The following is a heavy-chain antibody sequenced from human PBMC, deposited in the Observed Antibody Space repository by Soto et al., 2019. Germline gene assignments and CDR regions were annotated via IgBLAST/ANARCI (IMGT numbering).Heavy chain of an antibody. D-gene: IGHD1-1*01. V-gene: IGHV5-10-1*03. CDR2: IDPSDSYT. CDR1: GYKFIGYW. CDR3: VRHGNGTPYYFDF. J-gene: IGHJ4*02. Sequence: EVQLVQSGAEVKKPGESLTISCKGSGYKFIGYWISWVRQMLGKGLEWVGRIDPSDSYTSYSPSFQGHVTISVDKSISTAYLQWRSLQASDTAKYYCVRHGNGTPYYFDFWGRGTLVPVSS.